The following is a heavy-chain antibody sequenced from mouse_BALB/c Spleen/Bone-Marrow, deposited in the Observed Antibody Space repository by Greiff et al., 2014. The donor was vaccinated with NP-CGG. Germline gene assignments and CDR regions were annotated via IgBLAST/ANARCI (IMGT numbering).Heavy chain of an antibody. Sequence: VKLMESGAELVRPGSSVKISCRASGYPFSSYWMSWVKQRPGQGLERIGQIYPGDGETNYNGKFKGNATLTADKSSSTAYMQLISLTSEDSAVYFCARKYGDYWGQGTTLTVSS. D-gene: IGHD2-10*02. CDR2: IYPGDGET. V-gene: IGHV1-80*01. CDR3: ARKYGDY. J-gene: IGHJ2*01. CDR1: GYPFSSYW.